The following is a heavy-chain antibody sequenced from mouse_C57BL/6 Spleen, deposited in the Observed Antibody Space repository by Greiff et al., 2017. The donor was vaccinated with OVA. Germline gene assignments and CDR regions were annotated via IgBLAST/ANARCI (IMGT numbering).Heavy chain of an antibody. J-gene: IGHJ3*01. D-gene: IGHD2-1*01. Sequence: QVQLQQPGAELVMPGASVKLSCKASGYTFTSYWMHWVKQRPGQGLEWIGEIDPSDSYTNYNQKFKGKSTLTVDKSSSTAYMQLSSLTSEDSAVYDCAGNYRFAYWGQGTLVTVSA. CDR3: AGNYRFAY. V-gene: IGHV1-69*01. CDR2: IDPSDSYT. CDR1: GYTFTSYW.